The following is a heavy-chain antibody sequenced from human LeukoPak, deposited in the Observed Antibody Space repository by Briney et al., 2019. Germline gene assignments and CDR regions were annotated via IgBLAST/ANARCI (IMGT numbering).Heavy chain of an antibody. CDR1: GYTFTDYY. D-gene: IGHD3-22*01. CDR3: ARGHYYSDGRYPLHY. V-gene: IGHV1-2*02. CDR2: INPNSGGT. Sequence: GASVKVSCKASGYTFTDYYMHWVRQAPGQGLEWMGWINPNSGGTNYGQKFQGRVTMTRHTSISTAYMELSRLRSDDTAVYYCARGHYYSDGRYPLHYWGQGTLVTVSS. J-gene: IGHJ4*02.